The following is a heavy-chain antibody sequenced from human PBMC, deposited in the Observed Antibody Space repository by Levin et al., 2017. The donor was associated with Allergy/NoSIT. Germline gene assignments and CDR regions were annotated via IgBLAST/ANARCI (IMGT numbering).Heavy chain of an antibody. J-gene: IGHJ6*03. D-gene: IGHD1-14*01. CDR1: GGSFSGYY. V-gene: IGHV4-34*01. Sequence: SETLSLTCAVYGGSFSGYYWSWIRQPPGKGLEWIGEINHSGSTNYNPSLKSRVTISVDTSKNQFSLKLSSVTAADTAVYYCARGVVGKITNYYYYYMDVWGKGTTVTVSS. CDR3: ARGVVGKITNYYYYYMDV. CDR2: INHSGST.